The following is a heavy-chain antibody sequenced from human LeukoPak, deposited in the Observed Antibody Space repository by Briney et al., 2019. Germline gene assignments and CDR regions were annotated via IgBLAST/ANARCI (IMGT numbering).Heavy chain of an antibody. D-gene: IGHD6-19*01. CDR1: GYTFTDYL. CDR2: ISPNSGDT. J-gene: IGHJ1*01. CDR3: AREIAGGQSLGD. V-gene: IGHV1-2*02. Sequence: ASVKVSCKASGYTFTDYLIHWVRQAPGQGPEWMGCISPNSGDTAFAQTFQGRLAMTSDTSITTAYMELSRLRSDDTAVYYCAREIAGGQSLGDSGQGTLVTVSS.